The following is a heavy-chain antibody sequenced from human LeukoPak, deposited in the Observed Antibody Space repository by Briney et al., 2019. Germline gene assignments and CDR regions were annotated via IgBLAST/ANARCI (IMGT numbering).Heavy chain of an antibody. CDR1: GGSISSYY. Sequence: SETLSLTCTVSGGSISSYYWSWIRQPPGKGLEWIGYIYYSGSTNYNPSLKSRVTISVDTSKNQFSLKLSSVTAADTAVYYCARHYTTLTGATRYFDYWGQGTLVTVSS. J-gene: IGHJ4*02. CDR2: IYYSGST. V-gene: IGHV4-59*01. D-gene: IGHD7-27*01. CDR3: ARHYTTLTGATRYFDY.